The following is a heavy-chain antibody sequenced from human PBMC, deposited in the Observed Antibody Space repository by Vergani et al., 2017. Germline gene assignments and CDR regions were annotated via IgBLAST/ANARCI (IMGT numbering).Heavy chain of an antibody. V-gene: IGHV3-53*01. CDR1: GFTVSRNY. D-gene: IGHD6-13*01. CDR3: ARERSSSYAFDR. J-gene: IGHJ3*02. CDR2: IYSGGST. Sequence: EVQLVESGGGLIQPGGSLRLSCAASGFTVSRNYMRWVRQAPGKGLEWVSIIYSGGSTYSADSVKGRFTISRDNSKNTLCLQMNSLRAEDTAVYYCARERSSSYAFDRWGQGTIVTVSS.